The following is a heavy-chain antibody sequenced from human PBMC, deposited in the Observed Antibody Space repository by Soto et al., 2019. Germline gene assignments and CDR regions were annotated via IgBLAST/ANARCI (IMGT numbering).Heavy chain of an antibody. CDR1: GGTFSSYT. V-gene: IGHV1-69*02. D-gene: IGHD3-16*02. CDR3: GRGVTGGELSSDDY. CDR2: IITILGIA. Sequence: QVQLVQSGAEVKKPGSSVKVSCKASGGTFSSYTISWVRQAPGQGLEWMGRIITILGIANYAQKFQRRVTITAVKSTSTAYMELSSLRSEDTAVYYCGRGVTGGELSSDDYWGQGTLVTVSS. J-gene: IGHJ4*02.